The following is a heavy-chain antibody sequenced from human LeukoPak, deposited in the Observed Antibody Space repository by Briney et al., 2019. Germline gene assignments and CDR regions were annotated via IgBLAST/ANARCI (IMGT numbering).Heavy chain of an antibody. CDR2: IYYTGTT. CDR1: GGSISPYK. D-gene: IGHD3-3*02. Sequence: GSLRLSCAASGGSISPYKWSWLRQPPGQGLEWIGWIYYTGTTSYNPSLKGRVTMSIDTSKNQFSLRLTSVTAADTAVYYCARHFSSGNPTARFDYWGQGTLVTVSS. CDR3: ARHFSSGNPTARFDY. V-gene: IGHV4-59*01. J-gene: IGHJ4*02.